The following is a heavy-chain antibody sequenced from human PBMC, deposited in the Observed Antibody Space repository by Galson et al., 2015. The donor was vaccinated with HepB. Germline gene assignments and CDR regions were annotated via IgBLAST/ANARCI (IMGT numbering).Heavy chain of an antibody. D-gene: IGHD6-13*01. CDR2: ISAYNGNT. V-gene: IGHV1-18*01. Sequence: SVKVSCKASGYTFTSYGISWVRQAPGQGLEWMGWISAYNGNTNYAQKLQGRVTMTTDTSTSTAYMELRSLRSDDTAVYYCARVSFLVGSSWYSFDYWGQGTLVTVSS. CDR1: GYTFTSYG. CDR3: ARVSFLVGSSWYSFDY. J-gene: IGHJ4*02.